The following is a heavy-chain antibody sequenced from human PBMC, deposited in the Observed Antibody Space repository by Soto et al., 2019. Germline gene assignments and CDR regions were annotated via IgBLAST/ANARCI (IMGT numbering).Heavy chain of an antibody. CDR2: ISAYNGNT. D-gene: IGHD1-7*01. Sequence: ASVKVSCKASGYTFTSYGISWVRQAPGQGLVWMGWISAYNGNTNYAQKLQGRVTMTTDTSTSTAYMELRSLRSDDTAVYYCAREELELHWFDPWGQGTLVTVSS. J-gene: IGHJ5*02. CDR3: AREELELHWFDP. CDR1: GYTFTSYG. V-gene: IGHV1-18*01.